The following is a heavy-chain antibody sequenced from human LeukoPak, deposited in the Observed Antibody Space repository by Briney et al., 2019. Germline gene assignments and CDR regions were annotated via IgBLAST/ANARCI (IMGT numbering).Heavy chain of an antibody. CDR1: GGSISSSSYY. D-gene: IGHD1-26*01. CDR2: IYTSGST. V-gene: IGHV4-61*02. J-gene: IGHJ3*02. CDR3: ARDRRTVELLYDAFDI. Sequence: PSETLSLTCTVSGGSISSSSYYWGWIRQPPGKGLEWIGRIYTSGSTNYNPSLKSRVTISVDTSKNQFSLKLSSVTAADTAVYYCARDRRTVELLYDAFDIWGQGTMVTVSS.